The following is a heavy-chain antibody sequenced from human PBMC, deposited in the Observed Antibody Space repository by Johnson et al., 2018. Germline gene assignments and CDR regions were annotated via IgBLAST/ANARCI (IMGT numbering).Heavy chain of an antibody. D-gene: IGHD4/OR15-4a*01. CDR1: GFNFSSYA. CDR2: IGADGTIT. J-gene: IGHJ1*01. Sequence: VQLQESGGGLVQPGGSLRLSCTGSGFNFSSYALTWVRQAPGEGLEWVSTIGADGTITHSRDSVKGRLTISRDKFKNTLYLQMNSLRAEDGAKYYCANLHNGAYEAYFLQWGQGTLVSV. CDR3: ANLHNGAYEAYFLQ. V-gene: IGHV3-23*05.